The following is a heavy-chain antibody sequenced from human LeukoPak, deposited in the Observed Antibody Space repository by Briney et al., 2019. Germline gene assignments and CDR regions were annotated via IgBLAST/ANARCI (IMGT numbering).Heavy chain of an antibody. J-gene: IGHJ4*02. CDR2: ISSSSSPT. CDR1: GGSISSGSYY. Sequence: LSLTCTVSGGSISSGSYYWSWIRQPAGKGLEWVSYISSSSSPTYYADSVQGRFTISRDNAKNSLYLQMNSLRGEDTAVYYCARDDGGYWGQGTLVTVSS. CDR3: ARDDGGY. D-gene: IGHD3-16*01. V-gene: IGHV3-11*06.